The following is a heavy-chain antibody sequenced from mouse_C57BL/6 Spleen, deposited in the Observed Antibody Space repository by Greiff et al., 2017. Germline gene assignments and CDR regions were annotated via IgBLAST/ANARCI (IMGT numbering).Heavy chain of an antibody. CDR1: GYSITSGYY. D-gene: IGHD1-2*01. J-gene: IGHJ2*01. CDR2: ISYDGSN. V-gene: IGHV3-6*01. CDR3: ARDDYYGPDY. Sequence: VQLQQSGPGLVKPSQSLSLTCSVTGYSITSGYYWNWIRQFPGNKLEWMGYISYDGSNNYNPSLKNRISITRDTSKNQFFLKLNSVTTEDTATYYCARDDYYGPDYWGQGTTLTVSS.